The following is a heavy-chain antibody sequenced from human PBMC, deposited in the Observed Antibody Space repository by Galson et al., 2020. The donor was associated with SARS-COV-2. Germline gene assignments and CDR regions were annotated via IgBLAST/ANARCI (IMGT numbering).Heavy chain of an antibody. D-gene: IGHD1-1*01. V-gene: IGHV3-13*01. CDR3: ARGTTETSNYYYYYYYMDV. Sequence: GGSLRLSCAAFGFTFSSYDIHWVRQATGKGLEWVSAIGTAGDTYYPGSVKGRFTISRENAKNSLYLQMNSLRAGDTAVYYCARGTTETSNYYYYYYYMDVWGKGTTVTVSS. CDR2: IGTAGDT. CDR1: GFTFSSYD. J-gene: IGHJ6*03.